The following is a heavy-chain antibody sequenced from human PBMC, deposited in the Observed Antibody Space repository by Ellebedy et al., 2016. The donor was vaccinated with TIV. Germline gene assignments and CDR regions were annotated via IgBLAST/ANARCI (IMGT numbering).Heavy chain of an antibody. CDR1: GFTFSGFG. V-gene: IGHV3-30*18. D-gene: IGHD1-14*01. J-gene: IGHJ4*02. CDR2: LSYDGSNR. Sequence: PGGSLRLSCIVSGFTFSGFGVHWVRQAPGKGLEWVAVLSYDGSNRFYADSVKGRFTISRDNSKNTLYLQMNSLRADDAAVYYCAKEQTNHYFDSWGQGTLVTVSS. CDR3: AKEQTNHYFDS.